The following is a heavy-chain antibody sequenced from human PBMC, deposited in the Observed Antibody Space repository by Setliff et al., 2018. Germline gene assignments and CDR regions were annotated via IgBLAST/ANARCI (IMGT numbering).Heavy chain of an antibody. J-gene: IGHJ3*02. V-gene: IGHV4-31*03. CDR3: ARDPLTTNRRRAFDI. D-gene: IGHD4-17*01. CDR1: GGSISSSSYY. CDR2: IYYSGST. Sequence: PSETLSLICTVSGGSISSSSYYWSWIRQHPGKGLEWIGYIYYSGSTYYNPSLKSRVTISVDTSKNQFSLKLSSVTAADTAVYYCARDPLTTNRRRAFDIWGQGTMVTLS.